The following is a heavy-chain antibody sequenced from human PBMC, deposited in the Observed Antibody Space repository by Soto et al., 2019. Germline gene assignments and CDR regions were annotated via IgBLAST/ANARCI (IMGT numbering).Heavy chain of an antibody. CDR3: ARGAGYSSSWPFDP. Sequence: SETLSLTCTVSGGSMSGSFWSWIRQPPGKGLEWIGYIYYSGNTDYNPSLKSRVTISVDTSKNQFSLKLNSVTAADTAVYYCARGAGYSSSWPFDPWGQGTLVTVS. CDR1: GGSMSGSF. CDR2: IYYSGNT. D-gene: IGHD6-13*01. V-gene: IGHV4-59*01. J-gene: IGHJ5*02.